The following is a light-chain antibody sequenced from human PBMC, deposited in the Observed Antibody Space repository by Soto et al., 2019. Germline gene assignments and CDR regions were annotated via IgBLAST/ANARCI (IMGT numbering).Light chain of an antibody. J-gene: IGLJ1*01. CDR2: GVR. V-gene: IGLV2-14*01. Sequence: QSALTQPTSVSGSPGQSIAIPCTGNGNDIGAYDYVSWYQQHPGKAPRLLIHGVRNRPPGISSRFSGFKSGPTASLTISGLQAEDEADYYCSSFTTSRLYVFGPGTKVTVL. CDR3: SSFTTSRLYV. CDR1: GNDIGAYDY.